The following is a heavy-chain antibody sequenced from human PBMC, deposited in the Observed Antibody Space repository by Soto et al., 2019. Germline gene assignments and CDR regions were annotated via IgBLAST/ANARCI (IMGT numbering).Heavy chain of an antibody. Sequence: QVQLVESGGGVVQPGRSLRLSCAASGFTFSSYAMHWVRRAPGKGLEWVAVISYDGSNKYYADSVKGRFTISRDNSKNTLYLQMNSLRAEDTAVYYCARENPSDYAFWSGYKNYGMDVWGQGTTVTVSS. CDR2: ISYDGSNK. J-gene: IGHJ6*02. V-gene: IGHV3-30-3*01. D-gene: IGHD3-3*01. CDR3: ARENPSDYAFWSGYKNYGMDV. CDR1: GFTFSSYA.